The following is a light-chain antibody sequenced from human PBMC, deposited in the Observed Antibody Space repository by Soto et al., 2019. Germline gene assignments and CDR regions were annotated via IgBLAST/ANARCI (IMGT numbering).Light chain of an antibody. V-gene: IGKV3-11*01. Sequence: EIVLTQSPATLSLSPGERATLSCRASQSVSTSLAWYQQKPGQAPRLLIYDASNRATGIPARFSGSGSGTDFTLTISSLEPEDFAVYYCQQSGTFGQGTRLEIK. CDR1: QSVSTS. CDR2: DAS. J-gene: IGKJ5*01. CDR3: QQSGT.